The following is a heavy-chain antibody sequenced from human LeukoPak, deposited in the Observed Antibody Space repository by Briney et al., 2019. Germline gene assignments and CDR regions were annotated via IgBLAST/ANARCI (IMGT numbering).Heavy chain of an antibody. V-gene: IGHV3-20*01. CDR1: GFTFDDYA. CDR2: INWNGGST. Sequence: GRSLRLSCAASGFTFDDYAMHWVRQAPGKGLEWVSGINWNGGSTGYADSVKGRFTISRDNAKNSLYLQMNSLRAEDTALYHCARGAWPNAFDIWGQGTMVTVSS. J-gene: IGHJ3*02. D-gene: IGHD5-12*01. CDR3: ARGAWPNAFDI.